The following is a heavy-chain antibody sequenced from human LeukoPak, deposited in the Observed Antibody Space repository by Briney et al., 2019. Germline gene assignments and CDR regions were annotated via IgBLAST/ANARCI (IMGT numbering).Heavy chain of an antibody. V-gene: IGHV1-24*01. CDR2: FDPEDGET. J-gene: IGHJ6*02. Sequence: ASVKVSCKVSGYTLTELSMHWVRQAPGKGLEWMGGFDPEDGETIYAQKFQGRVTMTEGTSTDTAYMELSSLRSEDTAVYYCAKSGVYYYYGMDVWGQGTTVTVSS. CDR1: GYTLTELS. CDR3: AKSGVYYYYGMDV. D-gene: IGHD3-10*01.